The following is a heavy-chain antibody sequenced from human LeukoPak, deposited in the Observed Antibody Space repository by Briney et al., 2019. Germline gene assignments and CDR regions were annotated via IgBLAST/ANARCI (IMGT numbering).Heavy chain of an antibody. D-gene: IGHD3-10*01. CDR2: INHSGST. J-gene: IGHJ4*02. Sequence: SETLSLTCAVYGGSFSGYYWSWIRQPPGKGLEWIGEINHSGSTNYNPSLKSRLTISIDSSKNQFSLEVNSVTAADTAFYYCARVRGVITNYFDCWGQGILVTVSS. V-gene: IGHV4-34*09. CDR3: ARVRGVITNYFDC. CDR1: GGSFSGYY.